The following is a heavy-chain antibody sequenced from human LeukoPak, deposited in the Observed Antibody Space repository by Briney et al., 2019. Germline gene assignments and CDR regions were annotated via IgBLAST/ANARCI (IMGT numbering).Heavy chain of an antibody. V-gene: IGHV3-21*01. D-gene: IGHD6-19*01. CDR1: GFTFSSYG. CDR2: ISSTSTYT. J-gene: IGHJ6*02. Sequence: GGSLRLSCAASGFTFSSYGMHWVRQAPGKGLEWVSFISSTSTYTYFADPVKGRFSISRDNAKNSLYLQMNSLRAEDTAVYYCAREHSTGYYGLDVWGQGTTVTVSS. CDR3: AREHSTGYYGLDV.